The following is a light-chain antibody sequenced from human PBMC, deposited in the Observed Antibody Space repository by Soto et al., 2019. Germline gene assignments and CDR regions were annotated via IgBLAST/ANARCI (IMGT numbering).Light chain of an antibody. Sequence: QSALTQPASVSGSPGQSITISCTGTSSDVGGYKYVSWYQQHPGKAPKLKIYEVSNRPSGVSNRFSGSKSGNTASLTISGLQAEDEADYYCSSYTSSSTRVVFGGGTQLTVL. J-gene: IGLJ2*01. CDR1: SSDVGGYKY. CDR2: EVS. V-gene: IGLV2-14*01. CDR3: SSYTSSSTRVV.